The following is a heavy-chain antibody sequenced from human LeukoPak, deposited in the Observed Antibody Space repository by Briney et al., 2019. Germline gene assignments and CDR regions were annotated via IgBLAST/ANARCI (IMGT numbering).Heavy chain of an antibody. CDR1: GFTFSSYG. D-gene: IGHD5-18*01. V-gene: IGHV3-23*01. CDR2: VSGSGGDT. J-gene: IGHJ5*02. Sequence: PGRSLRLFCAASGFTFSSYGMHWVRQAPGKGLEWVSAVSGSGGDTYYADSVTGRFTISRDNSKNTLYVLLNSLRAEDTAVYYCATTLNTGFFQSWGRGTLVTVSS. CDR3: ATTLNTGFFQS.